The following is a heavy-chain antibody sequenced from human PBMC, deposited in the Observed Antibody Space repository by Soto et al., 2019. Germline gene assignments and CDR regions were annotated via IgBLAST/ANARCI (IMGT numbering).Heavy chain of an antibody. CDR2: IDPSDSYT. CDR3: ARHAGDYYYYGMDV. Sequence: DSLTISCKGSGYSFTSYWISLVGQMPGKGLEWMGRIDPSDSYTNYSPSFQGHVTISADKSISTAYLQWSSLKASDTAMYYCARHAGDYYYYGMDVWGQGTTVTVSS. V-gene: IGHV5-10-1*01. D-gene: IGHD2-2*01. J-gene: IGHJ6*02. CDR1: GYSFTSYW.